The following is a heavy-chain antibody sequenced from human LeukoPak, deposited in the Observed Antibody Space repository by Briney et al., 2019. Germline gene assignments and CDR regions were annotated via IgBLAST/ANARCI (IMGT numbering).Heavy chain of an antibody. J-gene: IGHJ4*02. D-gene: IGHD4-23*01. Sequence: ASVKVSCKASGYTFTSYYMHWVRQAPGQGLEWMGIINPSGGSTSYAQKFQGRVTMTRDTSTSTVYMELSSLRSEDTAVYYCARDKNIDSVVTVLFDYWGQGTLVTVSS. V-gene: IGHV1-46*01. CDR2: INPSGGST. CDR1: GYTFTSYY. CDR3: ARDKNIDSVVTVLFDY.